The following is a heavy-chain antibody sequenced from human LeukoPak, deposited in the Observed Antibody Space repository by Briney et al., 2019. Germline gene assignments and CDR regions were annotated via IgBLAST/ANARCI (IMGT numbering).Heavy chain of an antibody. V-gene: IGHV4-39*07. CDR3: ARPSLDYGGIDAFDF. J-gene: IGHJ3*01. Sequence: PSETLSLTCTVSGGSISSSSHYWGWIRQPPGKGLEWIGSIYYSGSTYYNPSLKSRVTISVDTSKNQFSLKLSSVTAADTAVYYCARPSLDYGGIDAFDFWGQGTLVTVSS. CDR1: GGSISSSSHY. CDR2: IYYSGST. D-gene: IGHD4-23*01.